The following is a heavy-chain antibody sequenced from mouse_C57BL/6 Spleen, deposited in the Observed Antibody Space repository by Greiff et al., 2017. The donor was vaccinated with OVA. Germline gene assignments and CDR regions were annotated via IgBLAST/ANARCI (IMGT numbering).Heavy chain of an antibody. CDR2: IDPSDSYT. J-gene: IGHJ3*01. D-gene: IGHD2-1*01. CDR1: GYTFTSYW. CDR3: ARWDYGNYVFAY. Sequence: QVQLQQPGAELVRPGTSVKLSCKASGYTFTSYWMHWVKQRPGQGLEWIGVIDPSDSYTNYNQKFKGKATLTVDTSSSTAYMQLSSLTSEDSAVYYCARWDYGNYVFAYWGQGTLVTVSA. V-gene: IGHV1-59*01.